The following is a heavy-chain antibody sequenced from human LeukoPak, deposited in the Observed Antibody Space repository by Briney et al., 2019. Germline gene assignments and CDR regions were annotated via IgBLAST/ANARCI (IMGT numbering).Heavy chain of an antibody. Sequence: GESLKVSCKGSGYSFPTYWIAWVRQMPGKGLEWMGIIYPDESNIRYSPSFQGQVTISADKSISTAYLQWSSLKASDTAMYYCARPPSRGYSSSFEYWGQGTLVTVSS. CDR3: ARPPSRGYSSSFEY. J-gene: IGHJ4*02. D-gene: IGHD2-2*03. CDR2: IYPDESNI. CDR1: GYSFPTYW. V-gene: IGHV5-51*01.